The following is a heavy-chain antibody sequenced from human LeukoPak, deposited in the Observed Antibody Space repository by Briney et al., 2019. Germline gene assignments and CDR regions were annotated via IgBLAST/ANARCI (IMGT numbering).Heavy chain of an antibody. CDR3: ARGRLLEWLSLEYFQH. J-gene: IGHJ1*01. Sequence: GVSVKVSCKASGYTFTSYGISWVRQAPGQGLEWMGWISAYNGNTNYAQKLQGRVTMTTDTSTSTAYMELRSLRSDDTAVYYCARGRLLEWLSLEYFQHWGQGTLVTVSS. CDR2: ISAYNGNT. D-gene: IGHD3-3*01. V-gene: IGHV1-18*01. CDR1: GYTFTSYG.